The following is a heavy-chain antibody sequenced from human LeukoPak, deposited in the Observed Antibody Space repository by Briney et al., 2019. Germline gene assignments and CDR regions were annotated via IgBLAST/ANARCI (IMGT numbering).Heavy chain of an antibody. D-gene: IGHD3-10*01. J-gene: IGHJ4*02. V-gene: IGHV1-69*13. CDR3: ARAGKDYGSGSLLYYFDY. Sequence: GASVKVSCRASGGTFSSYAISWVRQAPGQGLEWMGGIIPIFGTANYAQKFQGRVTITADESTSTAYMELSSLRSEDTAVYYCARAGKDYGSGSLLYYFDYRGQGTLVTVSS. CDR2: IIPIFGTA. CDR1: GGTFSSYA.